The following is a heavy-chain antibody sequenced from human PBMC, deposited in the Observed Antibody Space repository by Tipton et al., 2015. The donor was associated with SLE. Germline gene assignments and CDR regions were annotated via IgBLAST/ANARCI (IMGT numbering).Heavy chain of an antibody. CDR3: AIAGYSGSPELFQH. Sequence: TLSLTCTVSGGSISSHYWSWIRQPPGKGLEWIGYIYYSGSTNYNPSLKSRVTISVDTSKNQFSLKLSSVTAADTAVYYCAIAGYSGSPELFQHWGQGTLATVSS. V-gene: IGHV4-59*11. CDR2: IYYSGST. J-gene: IGHJ1*01. D-gene: IGHD6-13*01. CDR1: GGSISSHY.